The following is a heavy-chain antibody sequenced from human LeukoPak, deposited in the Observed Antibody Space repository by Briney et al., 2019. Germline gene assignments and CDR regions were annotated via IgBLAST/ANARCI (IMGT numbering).Heavy chain of an antibody. Sequence: SETLSLTCTVSGGSISSSSYYWGWIRQPPGKGLEWIGSIYYSGSTYYNPSLKSRVTISVDTSKNQFSLNLGSVTAEDTAVYYCAREGRKSRGIDIVRKKERGYYYMDVWGKGTTVTVSS. CDR1: GGSISSSSYY. CDR2: IYYSGST. V-gene: IGHV4-39*07. CDR3: AREGRKSRGIDIVRKKERGYYYMDV. D-gene: IGHD2-15*01. J-gene: IGHJ6*03.